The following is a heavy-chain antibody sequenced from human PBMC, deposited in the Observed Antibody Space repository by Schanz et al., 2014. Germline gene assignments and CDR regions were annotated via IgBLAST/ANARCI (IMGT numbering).Heavy chain of an antibody. CDR1: GYSFTDFY. Sequence: QVQLVQSGSELKKPGASVKVSCKASGYSFTDFYIHWLRQAPGQGPEWLGRINPNSNGTKYAQKFQGRVTMTSDTTVNTADLDLSSLTSDGAAVYYCARGDVNWFDPWGQGTLVTVSS. CDR3: ARGDVNWFDP. V-gene: IGHV1-2*02. J-gene: IGHJ5*02. CDR2: INPNSNGT.